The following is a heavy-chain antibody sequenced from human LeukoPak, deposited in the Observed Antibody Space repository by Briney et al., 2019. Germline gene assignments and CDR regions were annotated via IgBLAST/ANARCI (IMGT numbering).Heavy chain of an antibody. CDR2: IKRDGSEK. J-gene: IGHJ4*02. V-gene: IGHV3-7*05. D-gene: IGHD2-2*01. CDR1: GFTFRSYW. CDR3: AKDRRYCSSSSCPWEPFDY. Sequence: GGSLRLSCAACGFTFRSYWMSWVRQAPGKGLEWVANIKRDGSEKYYVDSVKGRFTISRDNAKNSLYLQMNSLRAEDTAVYYCAKDRRYCSSSSCPWEPFDYWGQGTLVTVSS.